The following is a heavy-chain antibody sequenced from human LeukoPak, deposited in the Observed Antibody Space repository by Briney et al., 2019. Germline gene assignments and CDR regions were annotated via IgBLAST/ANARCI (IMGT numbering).Heavy chain of an antibody. V-gene: IGHV3-21*01. J-gene: IGHJ3*02. CDR3: ASATWSSGAFDI. D-gene: IGHD6-19*01. CDR2: SSSSSGSI. Sequence: PGGSLRLSCAASGFTVSSNYMSWVRQAPGKGLEWVSSSSSSSGSIYYADSVKARFTISRDNAKNSLYLQMNGLRAEDTAVYYCASATWSSGAFDIWGQGTVVTVSS. CDR1: GFTVSSNY.